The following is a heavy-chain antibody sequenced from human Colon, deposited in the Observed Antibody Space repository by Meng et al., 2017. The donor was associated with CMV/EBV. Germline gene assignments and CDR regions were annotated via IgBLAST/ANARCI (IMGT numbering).Heavy chain of an antibody. Sequence: SETLSLTCIVYGGSVSTSSYYWGWVRQPPGKGLEWIGTTYYTGATQYNPSLKSRVTISVDTSANQFSLKMKSVTAADTAMYYCAREKRVGVLATTTGDYWGQGTLVTVSS. CDR2: TYYTGAT. CDR3: AREKRVGVLATTTGDY. J-gene: IGHJ4*02. D-gene: IGHD5-12*01. V-gene: IGHV4-39*07. CDR1: GGSVSTSSYY.